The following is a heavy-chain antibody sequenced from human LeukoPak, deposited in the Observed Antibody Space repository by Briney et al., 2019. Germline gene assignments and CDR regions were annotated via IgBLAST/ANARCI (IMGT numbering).Heavy chain of an antibody. J-gene: IGHJ4*02. CDR2: IYPGDSDT. D-gene: IGHD5-18*01. CDR1: GYSFTSYW. CDR3: ARQEVGYSYGRYNYFDY. Sequence: GESLKISCKGSGYSFTSYWIGWVRQMPGKGLEWMGIIYPGDSDTRYSPSFQGRVTISADKSISTAYLQWSSLKASDTAMYYCARQEVGYSYGRYNYFDYWGQGTLVTVSS. V-gene: IGHV5-51*01.